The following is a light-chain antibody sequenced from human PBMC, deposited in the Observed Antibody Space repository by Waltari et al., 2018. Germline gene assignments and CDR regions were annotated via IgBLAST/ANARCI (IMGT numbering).Light chain of an antibody. V-gene: IGLV2-11*01. CDR2: DVH. J-gene: IGLJ2*01. CDR1: NRDVGADNY. Sequence: QSALTQPRPVSGSPGQSVTLSCTGTNRDVGADNYLSWYQHRPGKAPQLVIFDVHKRPSGVPDRFSGSKAGNTASLTISGLQADDEADYYCCSYAGRYTSVFGGGTKVTVL. CDR3: CSYAGRYTSV.